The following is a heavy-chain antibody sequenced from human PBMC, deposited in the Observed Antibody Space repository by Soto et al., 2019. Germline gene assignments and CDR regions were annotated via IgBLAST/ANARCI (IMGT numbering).Heavy chain of an antibody. J-gene: IGHJ4*02. CDR3: ARPTYYGSGSYYNGFDY. Sequence: ASVKVSCKASGYTFTGYYMHWVRQAPGQGLEWMGWINPNSGGTNYAQKFQGWVTMTRDTSTSTAYMELRSLRSDDTAVYYCARPTYYGSGSYYNGFDYWGQGTLVTVSS. V-gene: IGHV1-2*04. D-gene: IGHD3-10*01. CDR2: INPNSGGT. CDR1: GYTFTGYY.